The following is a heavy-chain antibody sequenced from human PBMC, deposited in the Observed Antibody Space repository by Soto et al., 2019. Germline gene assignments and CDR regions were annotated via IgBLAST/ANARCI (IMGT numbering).Heavy chain of an antibody. J-gene: IGHJ5*01. CDR2: ISNSSIYS. CDR3: ARDRGSSTWSDS. D-gene: IGHD6-13*01. V-gene: IGHV3-11*05. Sequence: QVQLVESGGGWVKPGGSLRLCCAASGFTFSDYYMTWIRKAPGKGLEWVSYISNSSIYSNYVDSVKGRFTISRDNAKNSLYLQMNNLRAEDTAVYYCARDRGSSTWSDSWGQGTLVIVSS. CDR1: GFTFSDYY.